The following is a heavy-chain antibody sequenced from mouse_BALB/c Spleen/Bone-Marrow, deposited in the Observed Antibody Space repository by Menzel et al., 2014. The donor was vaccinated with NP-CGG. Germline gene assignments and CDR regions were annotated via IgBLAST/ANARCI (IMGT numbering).Heavy chain of an antibody. CDR2: INSDGGST. CDR3: SRGVDHYSWFAY. Sequence: DVKLVESGGGLVQPGGSLELSCAASGFTFSSYGMSWVRQTPDKRLELVANINSDGGSTYYSDSVKGRFTISRDDAKNTLNLQMSSLKSEDTAMYYCSRGVDHYSWFAYWGQGTLVTVSA. D-gene: IGHD1-2*01. CDR1: GFTFSSYG. J-gene: IGHJ3*01. V-gene: IGHV5-6-3*01.